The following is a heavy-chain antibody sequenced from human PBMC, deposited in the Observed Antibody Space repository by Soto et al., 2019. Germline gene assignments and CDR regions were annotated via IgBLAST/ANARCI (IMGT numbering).Heavy chain of an antibody. V-gene: IGHV1-69*06. CDR3: ARAYYYDSSGYDWFDP. J-gene: IGHJ5*02. D-gene: IGHD3-22*01. CDR1: GGTFGSYA. Sequence: ASVKVSCKASGGTFGSYAISWLRQSPGQGLEWMGGIIPIFGTANYAQKFQGRVTITADKSTSTAYMELSSLRSEDTAVYYCARAYYYDSSGYDWFDPWGQGTLVTVSS. CDR2: IIPIFGTA.